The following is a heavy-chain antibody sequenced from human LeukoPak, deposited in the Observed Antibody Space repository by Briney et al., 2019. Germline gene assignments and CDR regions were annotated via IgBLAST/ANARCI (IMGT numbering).Heavy chain of an antibody. CDR2: IHHSGTT. Sequence: SGTLSLTCTVSGGSISSSNWWGWVRQPPGKGLECIGKIHHSGTTNYNPSLKSRVTISVDKSKNEFSLKLNSVTAADTAVYYCARAFLVGYSPEEYFFDYWGQGTLVTVSS. D-gene: IGHD2-15*01. CDR1: GGSISSSNW. CDR3: ARAFLVGYSPEEYFFDY. V-gene: IGHV4-4*02. J-gene: IGHJ4*02.